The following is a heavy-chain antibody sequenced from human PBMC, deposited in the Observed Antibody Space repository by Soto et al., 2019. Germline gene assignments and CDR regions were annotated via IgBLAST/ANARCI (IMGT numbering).Heavy chain of an antibody. CDR2: INPNSGDT. J-gene: IGHJ6*02. Sequence: VKVSCKASGYTFTGYYVHWVRQAPGQGLERMGWINPNSGDTYLAQRFQGRVTMNRDTSIGTAYMELRGLTSDDTAEYYCAKGGAIVAAGTRVYLYNAMDVWGQGTTVTVSS. V-gene: IGHV1-2*02. CDR1: GYTFTGYY. D-gene: IGHD1-26*01. CDR3: AKGGAIVAAGTRVYLYNAMDV.